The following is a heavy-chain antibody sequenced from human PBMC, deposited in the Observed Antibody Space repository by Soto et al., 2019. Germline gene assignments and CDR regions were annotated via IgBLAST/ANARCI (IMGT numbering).Heavy chain of an antibody. CDR2: ISAYNGNT. J-gene: IGHJ4*02. Sequence: ASVKVSCKASGYTFTSYGISWVRQAPGQGLEWMGWISAYNGNTNYAQKLQGRVTMTTDTSTSTAYMELRSLRSDDTAVYYCARTVRKVNSWGDDYWGQGTLVTVSS. V-gene: IGHV1-18*01. D-gene: IGHD4-4*01. CDR3: ARTVRKVNSWGDDY. CDR1: GYTFTSYG.